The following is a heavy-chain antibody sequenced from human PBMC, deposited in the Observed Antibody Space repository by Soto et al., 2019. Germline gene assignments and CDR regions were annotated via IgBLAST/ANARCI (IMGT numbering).Heavy chain of an antibody. J-gene: IGHJ4*02. CDR1: GFPFSSYA. D-gene: IGHD5-12*01. V-gene: IGHV3-23*01. CDR2: ISGGGNDR. CDR3: ARSLFMVAPDNEPFDY. Sequence: GGSLRLSCAASGFPFSSYAMSWVRQTPEKGLEWVAAISGGGNDRYYADFVKGRFTFSRDNSRNTLYLQMSSLRAEDTAMYYCARSLFMVAPDNEPFDYWGQGTLVTVSS.